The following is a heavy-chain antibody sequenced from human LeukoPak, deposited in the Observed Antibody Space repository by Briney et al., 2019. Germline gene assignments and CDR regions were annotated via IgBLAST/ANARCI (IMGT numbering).Heavy chain of an antibody. J-gene: IGHJ4*02. CDR1: GFTFSNHD. D-gene: IGHD6-13*01. Sequence: GGSLRLSCAASGFTFSNHDMHWVRQATGKGLEWVSGIGVPGDTFYPDSVKGRFTISRENAKNSLYLQMHSLRAGDTAVYYCARTPAAGTIELDYWGQGTLVTVSS. CDR2: IGVPGDT. V-gene: IGHV3-13*01. CDR3: ARTPAAGTIELDY.